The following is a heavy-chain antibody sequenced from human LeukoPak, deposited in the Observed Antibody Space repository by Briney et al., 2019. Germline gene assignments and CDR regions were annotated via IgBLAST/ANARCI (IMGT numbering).Heavy chain of an antibody. CDR3: ARDEAEVYSSGWYNY. CDR1: GFTFSSYA. CDR2: ISGSGGST. Sequence: PGGSLRLSCAASGFTFSSYAMSWVRQAPGKGLEWVSAISGSGGSTYYADSVKGRFTISRDNAKNSLYLQMNSLRAEDTALYHCARDEAEVYSSGWYNYWGQGTLVTVSS. J-gene: IGHJ4*02. D-gene: IGHD6-19*01. V-gene: IGHV3-23*01.